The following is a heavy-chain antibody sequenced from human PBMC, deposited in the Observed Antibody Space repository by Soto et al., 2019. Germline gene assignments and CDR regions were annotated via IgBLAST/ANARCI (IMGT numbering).Heavy chain of an antibody. CDR1: GFSFSGYA. J-gene: IGHJ4*02. CDR2: ISGSGAST. V-gene: IGHV3-23*01. Sequence: EVQLLESGGGVGQPGGSLRLSCAATGFSFSGYAMSWVRQAAGKGLEWVSTISGSGASTFYADSVKGRFTISRDNSKNTCYLQINSLRAEDTAVYYCAKNSKGYSGSYFDCWGQGTLVTVSS. CDR3: AKNSKGYSGSYFDC. D-gene: IGHD1-26*01.